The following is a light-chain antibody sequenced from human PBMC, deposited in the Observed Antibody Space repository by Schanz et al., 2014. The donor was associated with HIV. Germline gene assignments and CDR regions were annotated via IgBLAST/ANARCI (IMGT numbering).Light chain of an antibody. J-gene: IGLJ3*02. CDR1: NSDIGGYNF. Sequence: QSALTQPASVSGSPGQSITISCTGTNSDIGGYNFVSWYQQHADKAPKLIIYDVTSRPSGISSRFSGSKSGNTASLTISGLQTEDEADYYCQSYDSSLSGSVFGGGTKLTVL. CDR2: DVT. V-gene: IGLV2-14*03. CDR3: QSYDSSLSGSV.